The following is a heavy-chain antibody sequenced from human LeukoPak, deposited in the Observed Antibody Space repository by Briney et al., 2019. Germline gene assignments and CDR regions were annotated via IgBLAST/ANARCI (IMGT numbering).Heavy chain of an antibody. V-gene: IGHV1-24*01. CDR3: ATHSPGWRYSGYHYMTHSLV. CDR1: GYTLTELS. Sequence: ASVKVSCKVSGYTLTELSMHWVRQAPGKGLEWMGGFDPKDGDTIYAQRFQGRVTMTQVPPPHTEYMELSSLRSEDTAVYFCATHSPGWRYSGYHYMTHSLVWGERTAVTVSS. D-gene: IGHD5-12*01. CDR2: FDPKDGDT. J-gene: IGHJ6*02.